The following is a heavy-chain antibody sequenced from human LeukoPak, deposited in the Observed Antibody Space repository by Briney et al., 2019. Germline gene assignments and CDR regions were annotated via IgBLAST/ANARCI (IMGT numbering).Heavy chain of an antibody. CDR2: IYNSGTT. D-gene: IGHD5-24*01. V-gene: IGHV4-39*01. J-gene: IGHJ4*02. CDR1: GGSIRNSSFY. Sequence: SETLSLTCAASGGSIRNSSFYWGWIREPPGKGLEWIASIYNSGTTYYNPSLKSRITIFVDTSKNQVSLKLRSVTAADTAVYYCARHAVEGEWLQFYYFNFWGQGSLVTVSS. CDR3: ARHAVEGEWLQFYYFNF.